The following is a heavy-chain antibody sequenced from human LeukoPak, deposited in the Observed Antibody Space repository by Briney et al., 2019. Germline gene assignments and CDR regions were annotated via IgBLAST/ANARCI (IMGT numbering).Heavy chain of an antibody. J-gene: IGHJ4*02. CDR3: ARDYDEDY. D-gene: IGHD5-12*01. Sequence: GGPLRLSCAASGFTFSTYSMNWVRQAPGKGLEWVSSISTSSSHIYYADSVKGRFTISRDNAKNSLYLQMHSLRAEDTAVYYCARDYDEDYWGQGTLATVSS. CDR1: GFTFSTYS. CDR2: ISTSSSHI. V-gene: IGHV3-21*01.